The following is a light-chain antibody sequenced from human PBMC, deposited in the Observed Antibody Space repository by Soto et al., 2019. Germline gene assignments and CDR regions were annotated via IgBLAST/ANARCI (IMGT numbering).Light chain of an antibody. CDR2: DAS. Sequence: DIQMIQSPSTLSASVGDGVTITFRASQRISTWLAWYQQKPGKAPKLLISDASSLETGVPSRFSGSGSGTEFTLTINSLQPDDFATYYCQQYKSYWTFGQGTKVDIK. V-gene: IGKV1-5*01. CDR3: QQYKSYWT. J-gene: IGKJ1*01. CDR1: QRISTW.